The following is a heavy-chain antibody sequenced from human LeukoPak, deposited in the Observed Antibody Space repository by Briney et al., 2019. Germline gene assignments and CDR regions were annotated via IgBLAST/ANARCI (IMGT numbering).Heavy chain of an antibody. V-gene: IGHV3-33*01. J-gene: IGHJ4*02. CDR1: GFTFSSYG. Sequence: GGSLRLSCAASGFTFSSYGTHWVRQAPGKGLEWVAVIWYDGSNKYYADSVKGRFTISRDNAKNSLFLQMNSLRAEDTAVYYCARDPDYGGDWGQGTLVTVSS. D-gene: IGHD4-23*01. CDR2: IWYDGSNK. CDR3: ARDPDYGGD.